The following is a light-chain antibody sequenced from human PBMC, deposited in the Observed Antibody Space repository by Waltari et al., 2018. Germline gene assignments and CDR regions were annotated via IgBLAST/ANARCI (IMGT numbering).Light chain of an antibody. J-gene: IGKJ1*01. CDR2: HAS. CDR1: QSISKY. CDR3: QHYESLPVT. Sequence: EIVLTQSPGTLSLSPGERATLSCRASQSISKYLAWYQQKPGQAPRLLIYHASSRAAGIPDRFSGSGSGIDFSLSISRLEPEDFAVYYCQHYESLPVTFGQGTKVEIK. V-gene: IGKV3-20*01.